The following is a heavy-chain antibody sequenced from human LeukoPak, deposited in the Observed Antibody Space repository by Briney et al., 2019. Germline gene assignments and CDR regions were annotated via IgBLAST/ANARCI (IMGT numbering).Heavy chain of an antibody. V-gene: IGHV3-23*01. CDR1: GFTFSSYA. CDR2: ISGSGGST. J-gene: IGHJ4*02. D-gene: IGHD3-22*01. CDR3: AIDSSGYPVDY. Sequence: TGGSLRLSCAASGFTFSSYAMSWVRQAPGKGLEWVSAISGSGGSTYYADSVKGRFTISRDNSKNTLYPQMNSLRAEDTAVYYCAIDSSGYPVDYWGQGTLVTVSS.